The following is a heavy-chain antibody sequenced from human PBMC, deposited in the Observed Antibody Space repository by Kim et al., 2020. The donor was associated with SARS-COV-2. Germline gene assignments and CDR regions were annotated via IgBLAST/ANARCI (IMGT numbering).Heavy chain of an antibody. CDR3: APYSGSFYFQH. V-gene: IGHV4-59*13. CDR2: IYYSGST. CDR1: GASITSYY. Sequence: SETLSLTCTVSGASITSYYWTWIRQPPGKGLELIGYIYYSGSTNYNPSLNSRVTLSVDTSKNQFSLKLSSVTAADTAVYYCAPYSGSFYFQHWGLGTLIT. J-gene: IGHJ1*01. D-gene: IGHD1-26*01.